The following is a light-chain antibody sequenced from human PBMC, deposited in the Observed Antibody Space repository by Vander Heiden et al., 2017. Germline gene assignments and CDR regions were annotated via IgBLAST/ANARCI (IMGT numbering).Light chain of an antibody. J-gene: IGLJ2*01. CDR3: AAWDDSLNGSVV. Sequence: SVLTQPPSASGPPGHGVTISCFGGAPNIGTNTVSWYQQFPGTAPKLLIFSDTQRPSGVPDRFSGSKSGTSASLAISGLQSEDEADYYCAAWDDSLNGSVVFGGGTKLTVL. CDR2: SDT. V-gene: IGLV1-44*01. CDR1: APNIGTNT.